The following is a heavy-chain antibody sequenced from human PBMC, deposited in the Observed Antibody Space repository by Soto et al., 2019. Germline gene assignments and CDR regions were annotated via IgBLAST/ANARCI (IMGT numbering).Heavy chain of an antibody. V-gene: IGHV3-30*02. J-gene: IGHJ6*02. CDR3: AKDHSSTNYYYYGMDV. Sequence: PGGSLRLSCAASGFTLSSYSMNWVRQAPWKGLVWVSRIRYDGSNAEYADSVKGRFTISRDNSKNTLYLQMNSLRAEDTAVYYCAKDHSSTNYYYYGMDVWGRGTTVTVSS. D-gene: IGHD6-13*01. CDR1: GFTLSSYS. CDR2: IRYDGSNA.